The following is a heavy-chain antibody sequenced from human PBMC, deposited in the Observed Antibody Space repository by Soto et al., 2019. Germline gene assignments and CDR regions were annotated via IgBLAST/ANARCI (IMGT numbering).Heavy chain of an antibody. J-gene: IGHJ4*02. D-gene: IGHD6-13*01. CDR1: GYSFTNYW. Sequence: GESLKISCKGSGYSFTNYWIGWVRQMPGKGLEWMGIIYPGDSDTRYSPSFQGQVTISADKSISTAYLQWSSLKASDNAMYYCATSIAAAAAPFDYWGQGTLVTVSS. CDR3: ATSIAAAAAPFDY. V-gene: IGHV5-51*01. CDR2: IYPGDSDT.